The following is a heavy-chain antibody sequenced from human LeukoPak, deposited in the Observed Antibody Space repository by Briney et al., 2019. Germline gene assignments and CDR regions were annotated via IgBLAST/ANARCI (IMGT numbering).Heavy chain of an antibody. J-gene: IGHJ5*02. CDR3: ARTLLSTVIRQRYNWFDP. CDR1: GGSISSSSYY. V-gene: IGHV4-39*01. D-gene: IGHD2-2*01. Sequence: PSETLSLTCTVSGGSISSSSYYWGWIRQPPGKGLEWIGSIYYSGSTYYNPSLKSRVTISVDTSKNQFSLKLSSVTAADTAVYYCARTLLSTVIRQRYNWFDPWGQGTLVTVSS. CDR2: IYYSGST.